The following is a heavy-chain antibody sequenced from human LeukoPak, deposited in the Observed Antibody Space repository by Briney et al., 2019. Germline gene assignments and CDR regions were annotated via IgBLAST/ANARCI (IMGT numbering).Heavy chain of an antibody. CDR2: MNPNSGNT. J-gene: IGHJ5*02. CDR3: ARGRGYCSSTSCYLEFDP. CDR1: GYTFTSYD. V-gene: IGHV1-8*03. Sequence: ASVKVSCKASGYTFTSYDINWVRQATGQGLEWMGWMNPNSGNTGYAQKFQGRVTITRNTSISTAYMELSSLRSEDTAVCYCARGRGYCSSTSCYLEFDPWGQGTLVTVSS. D-gene: IGHD2-2*01.